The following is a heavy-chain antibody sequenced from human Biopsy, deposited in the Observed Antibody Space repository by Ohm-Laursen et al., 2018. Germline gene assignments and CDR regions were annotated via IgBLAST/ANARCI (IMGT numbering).Heavy chain of an antibody. Sequence: SQTLSLTCSVSGGSLKNYYWRWIRHPAGKGLEWIGRVYTCGSTSYNPYLESRVPMSVVTSKNQFSLKVNSMTAADTALYYCARDYGLELGGLEALDIWGQETWVTVS. CDR2: VYTCGST. CDR1: GGSLKNYY. V-gene: IGHV4-4*07. J-gene: IGHJ3*02. D-gene: IGHD1-26*01. CDR3: ARDYGLELGGLEALDI.